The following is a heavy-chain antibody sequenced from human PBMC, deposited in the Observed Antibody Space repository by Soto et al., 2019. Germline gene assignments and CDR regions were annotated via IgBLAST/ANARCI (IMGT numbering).Heavy chain of an antibody. CDR3: ALSGAFPADQDY. D-gene: IGHD6-19*01. CDR2: IFFSGNP. V-gene: IGHV4-61*08. Sequence: SETLSLTCTVSGGSVNSGDYTWNWIRQSPGKGLEWIGYIFFSGNPTYNPSLKSRVTMSLDTSTNKFSMDLTSVTAADTALYYRALSGAFPADQDYWVPGTLVTVSS. CDR1: GGSVNSGDYT. J-gene: IGHJ4*02.